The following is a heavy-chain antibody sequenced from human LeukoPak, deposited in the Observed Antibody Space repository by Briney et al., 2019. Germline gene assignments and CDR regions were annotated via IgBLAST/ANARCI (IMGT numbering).Heavy chain of an antibody. Sequence: ASVKVSCKASGYTFTSYTMNWVRQAPAQGLEWMGWINPNSGGTNYAQKFQGRVTMTRDTSISTAYMELSRLRSDDTAVYYCARSTIFYYYMDVWGKGTTVTVSS. D-gene: IGHD3-9*01. J-gene: IGHJ6*03. CDR2: INPNSGGT. V-gene: IGHV1-2*02. CDR3: ARSTIFYYYMDV. CDR1: GYTFTSYT.